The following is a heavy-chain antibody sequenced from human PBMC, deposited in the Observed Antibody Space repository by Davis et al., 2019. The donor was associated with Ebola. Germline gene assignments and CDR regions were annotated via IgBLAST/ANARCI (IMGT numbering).Heavy chain of an antibody. V-gene: IGHV6-1*01. CDR3: SLGWLRTGFDV. CDR2: TYYTYKRYN. CDR1: GGRVSGSGGV. Sequence: HSLTLSLTCAISGGRVSGSGGVWTWVRQSTSGGLEWLGRTYYTYKRYNDYAESVKSRITIKTDTSKNQVSLQLSSMTAEDTALYYCSLGWLRTGFDVWGEGTTVTVSS. J-gene: IGHJ6*04. D-gene: IGHD5-18*01.